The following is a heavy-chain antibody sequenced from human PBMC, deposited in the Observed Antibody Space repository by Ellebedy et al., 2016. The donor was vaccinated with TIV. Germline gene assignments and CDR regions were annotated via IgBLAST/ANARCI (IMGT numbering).Heavy chain of an antibody. Sequence: SETLSLXXTVSGGSVRHGGTYWSWIRQHPGKGLEWIGYIFYSGTTYYNPSLKSRVSISVDTSKSQFSLNLTSVTAADTAVYYCAGETGPPRAKKIDFWGQGTLVTVSS. D-gene: IGHD1-14*01. CDR1: GGSVRHGGTY. CDR3: AGETGPPRAKKIDF. CDR2: IFYSGTT. V-gene: IGHV4-31*03. J-gene: IGHJ4*02.